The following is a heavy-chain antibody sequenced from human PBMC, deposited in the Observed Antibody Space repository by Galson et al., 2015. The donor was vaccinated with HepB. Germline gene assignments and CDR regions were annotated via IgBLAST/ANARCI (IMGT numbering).Heavy chain of an antibody. V-gene: IGHV1-69*13. CDR3: ARDLGYCSSTSCPIAPFDY. J-gene: IGHJ4*02. D-gene: IGHD2-2*01. CDR2: IIPIFGRA. Sequence: SVKVSCRASGYTFSSYAISWVRQAPGQGLEWMGGIIPIFGRANYAQKFQGRVTITADESTSTAYMELSRLRSEDTAVYYCARDLGYCSSTSCPIAPFDYWGQGTLVTVSS. CDR1: GYTFSSYA.